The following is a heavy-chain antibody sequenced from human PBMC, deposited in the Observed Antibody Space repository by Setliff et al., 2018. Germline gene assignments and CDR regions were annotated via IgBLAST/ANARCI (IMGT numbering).Heavy chain of an antibody. J-gene: IGHJ6*02. D-gene: IGHD2-15*01. V-gene: IGHV1-2*04. CDR2: INPDSGDA. CDR1: GYIFTDYY. Sequence: ASVKVSCKSSGYIFTDYYIHWVRQAPGQGPEWMGWINPDSGDANYGPNFQGWVTMTRDTSIDTAYLDLSRLKSDDTAAYYCSRERSRRHCYGGSCDFYYYGLDVWGQGTKVTVSS. CDR3: SRERSRRHCYGGSCDFYYYGLDV.